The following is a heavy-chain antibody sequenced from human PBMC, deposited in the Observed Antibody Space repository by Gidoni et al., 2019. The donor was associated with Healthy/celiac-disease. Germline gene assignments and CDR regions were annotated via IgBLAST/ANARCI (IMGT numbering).Heavy chain of an antibody. CDR3: ARDEGSAVKAFDY. J-gene: IGHJ4*02. Sequence: QVQLVESGGGVVQPGRSLRLSCAASGFTFSSYGRHWFRQAPGKGLEWVAVIWYDGSNKYYAESVKGRFTSSRDNSKNTLDLQMNSLRAEDTAVYYCARDEGSAVKAFDYWGQGTLVTVSS. V-gene: IGHV3-33*01. CDR2: IWYDGSNK. CDR1: GFTFSSYG.